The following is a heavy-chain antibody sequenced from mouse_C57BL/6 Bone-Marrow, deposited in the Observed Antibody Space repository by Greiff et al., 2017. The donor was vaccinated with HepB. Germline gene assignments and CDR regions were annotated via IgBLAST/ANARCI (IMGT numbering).Heavy chain of an antibody. J-gene: IGHJ1*03. CDR3: ARHDYGSSYWYFDV. Sequence: EVKLEESGGGLVQPGGSLKLSCAASGFTFSDYGMAWVRQAPRKGPEWVAFISNLAYSIYYADTVTGRFTISRENAKNTLYLEMSSLRSEDTAMYYCARHDYGSSYWYFDVWGTGTTVTVSS. V-gene: IGHV5-15*04. CDR1: GFTFSDYG. CDR2: ISNLAYSI. D-gene: IGHD1-1*01.